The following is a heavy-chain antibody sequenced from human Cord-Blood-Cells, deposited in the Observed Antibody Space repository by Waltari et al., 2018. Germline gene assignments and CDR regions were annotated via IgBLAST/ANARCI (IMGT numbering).Heavy chain of an antibody. Sequence: SGFTFSDYYMSWIRQAPGKGLEWVSYSSSSGSTIYYADLERSRVTMSRDSAKDALYLQMNILRGEDTAVYYWARGADYGETYYYYGMDVWGRGTTVTVSS. V-gene: IGHV3-11*01. CDR1: GFTFSDYY. D-gene: IGHD4-17*01. J-gene: IGHJ6*02. CDR3: ARGADYGETYYYYGMDV. CDR2: SSSSGSTI.